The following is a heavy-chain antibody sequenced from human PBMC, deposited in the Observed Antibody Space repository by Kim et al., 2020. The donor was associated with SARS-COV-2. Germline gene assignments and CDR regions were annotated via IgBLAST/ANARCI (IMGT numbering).Heavy chain of an antibody. CDR1: GGSISSGGYY. Sequence: SETLSLTCTVSGGSISSGGYYWSWIRQHPGKGLEWIGYIYYSGSTYYNPSLKSRVTISVDTSKNQFSLKLSSVTAADTAVYYCARGPYIRGDYIESTTWYNWFDPWGQGTLVTVSS. D-gene: IGHD4-17*01. CDR3: ARGPYIRGDYIESTTWYNWFDP. V-gene: IGHV4-31*03. J-gene: IGHJ5*02. CDR2: IYYSGST.